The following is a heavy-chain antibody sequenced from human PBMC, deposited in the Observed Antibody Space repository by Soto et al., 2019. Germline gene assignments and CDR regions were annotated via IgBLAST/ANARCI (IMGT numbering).Heavy chain of an antibody. V-gene: IGHV3-21*01. CDR1: GFIFSRSA. D-gene: IGHD6-19*01. CDR2: ISSSSSYI. CDR3: ARINSGWGPLSPYPFGY. Sequence: PVGSLRLSCAASGFIFSRSAMNWVRQAPGKGLEWVSSISSSSSYIYYADSVKGRFTISRDNAKNSLYLQMNSLRAEDTAVYYCARINSGWGPLSPYPFGYWGQGALVTAPQ. J-gene: IGHJ4*02.